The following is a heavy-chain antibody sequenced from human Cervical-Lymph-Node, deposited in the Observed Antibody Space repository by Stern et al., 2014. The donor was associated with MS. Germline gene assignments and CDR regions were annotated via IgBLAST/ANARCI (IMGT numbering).Heavy chain of an antibody. J-gene: IGHJ5*02. CDR1: GYTFTKYL. Sequence: VQLVQSGSELKKPGASVTVSCKASGYTFTKYLIHWVRQAPGQGLEWMGWINSNTGAPMYARDGARRFVFSFDTSVTTAALEISRPDTEDTTVYSCARDMPDYWSDYGHNRAAPWGQGTLVTVSS. CDR2: INSNTGAP. CDR3: ARDMPDYWSDYGHNRAAP. V-gene: IGHV7-4-1*02. D-gene: IGHD3-3*01.